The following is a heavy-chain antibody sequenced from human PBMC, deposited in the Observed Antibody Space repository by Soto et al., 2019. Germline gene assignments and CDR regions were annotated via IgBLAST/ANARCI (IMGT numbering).Heavy chain of an antibody. CDR1: GGSISSYY. D-gene: IGHD6-13*01. Sequence: SETLSLTCTVSGGSISSYYLSWIRQPPGKGLEWIGYIYYSGSTNYNPSLKSRVTISVDTSKNQFSLKLSSVTAADTAVYYCARDSPTAGTFDYWGQGTLVTVSS. CDR2: IYYSGST. J-gene: IGHJ4*02. V-gene: IGHV4-59*01. CDR3: ARDSPTAGTFDY.